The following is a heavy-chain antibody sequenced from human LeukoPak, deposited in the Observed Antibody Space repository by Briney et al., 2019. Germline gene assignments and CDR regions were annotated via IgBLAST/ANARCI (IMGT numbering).Heavy chain of an antibody. Sequence: QTGGSLRLSCAASGFTFSTYSMNWVRQAPGKGLEWISFISGSTSVIYYADSVVGRFTISRDNAKNSLYLQMNSLRAEDTAVYYCARENYYDSSGYWTSFNYWGQGTLVTVSS. CDR2: ISGSTSVI. CDR3: ARENYYDSSGYWTSFNY. V-gene: IGHV3-48*01. J-gene: IGHJ4*02. D-gene: IGHD3-22*01. CDR1: GFTFSTYS.